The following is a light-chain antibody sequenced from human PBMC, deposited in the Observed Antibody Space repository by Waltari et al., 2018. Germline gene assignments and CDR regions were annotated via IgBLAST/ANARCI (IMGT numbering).Light chain of an antibody. CDR2: DAS. V-gene: IGKV3-20*01. Sequence: EIVLTQSPGTLSLSPGERATLSCRASQSVRSGCLAWYHQKPGQAPRLLIYDASSRAPGIPDRFSGSGSGTDFSLTISRLEPEDFAVYYCQQYGSSPYTFGQGTNLEIK. CDR1: QSVRSGC. CDR3: QQYGSSPYT. J-gene: IGKJ2*01.